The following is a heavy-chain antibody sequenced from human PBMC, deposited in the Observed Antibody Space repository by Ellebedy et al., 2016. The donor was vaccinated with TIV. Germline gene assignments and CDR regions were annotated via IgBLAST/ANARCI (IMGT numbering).Heavy chain of an antibody. CDR1: GGSISSGGYS. Sequence: SETLSLXXAVSGGSISSGGYSWSWIRQPPGKGLEWIGYIYHSGSTYYNPSLKSRVTISVDRSKNQFSLKLSSVTAADTAVYYCARGKPYFDYWGQGTLVTVSS. V-gene: IGHV4-30-2*01. CDR3: ARGKPYFDY. CDR2: IYHSGST. J-gene: IGHJ4*02.